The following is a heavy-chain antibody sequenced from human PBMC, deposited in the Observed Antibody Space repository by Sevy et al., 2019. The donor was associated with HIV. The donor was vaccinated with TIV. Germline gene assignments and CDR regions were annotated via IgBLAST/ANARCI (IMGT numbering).Heavy chain of an antibody. CDR2: IRDSAYGGTT. D-gene: IGHD3-10*01. Sequence: YLRLSCTASGFTFGDYCVSWFRQAPGKGLEWVGAIRDSAYGGTTEYAASVKGRFSISRDDSRNIAYLQMDGVNTGDTALYYCTREAVTMIRRIYTVFDIWGQGTLVTVSS. V-gene: IGHV3-49*03. J-gene: IGHJ3*02. CDR1: GFTFGDYC. CDR3: TREAVTMIRRIYTVFDI.